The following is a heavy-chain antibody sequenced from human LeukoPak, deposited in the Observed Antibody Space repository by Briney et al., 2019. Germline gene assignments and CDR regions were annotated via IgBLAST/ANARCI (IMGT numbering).Heavy chain of an antibody. V-gene: IGHV4-30-4*01. CDR1: GGSLSSGDYY. CDR2: MYYSGST. D-gene: IGHD3-22*01. Sequence: SETLSLTCTVSGGSLSSGDYYWSWIRQPPGKGLEWIGYMYYSGSTYYNPSLKSRATISVDTPKNQFSLKLSSVTAADTAVYYCARPYYYDSRIDPWGQGTLVTVSS. CDR3: ARPYYYDSRIDP. J-gene: IGHJ5*02.